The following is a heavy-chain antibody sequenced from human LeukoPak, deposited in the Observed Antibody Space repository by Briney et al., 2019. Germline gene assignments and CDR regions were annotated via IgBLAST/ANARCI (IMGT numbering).Heavy chain of an antibody. CDR2: IYYSWST. Sequence: KPSETLSLTCTVSGGSISTYYWSWIRQPPGKGLEWIGYIYYSWSTNYNPSLKSRVTISVDTSKNQFSLKLSSVTAADTAVYYCARQVQWLVHNWFDPWGQGTLVTVSS. CDR3: ARQVQWLVHNWFDP. D-gene: IGHD6-19*01. CDR1: GGSISTYY. J-gene: IGHJ5*02. V-gene: IGHV4-59*08.